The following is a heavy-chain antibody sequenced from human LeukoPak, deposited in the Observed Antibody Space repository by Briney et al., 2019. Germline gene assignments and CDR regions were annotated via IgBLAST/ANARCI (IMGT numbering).Heavy chain of an antibody. J-gene: IGHJ4*02. V-gene: IGHV3-30-3*01. CDR3: AREATVPPGYFDY. CDR2: ISYDGSNK. CDR1: GFTFSSYT. D-gene: IGHD2-2*01. Sequence: GRSLRLSCAAPGFTFSSYTMHWVRQAPGKGLEWVAVISYDGSNKYYADSVKGRFTISRDNSKNTLYLQMNSLRAEDTAVYYCAREATVPPGYFDYWGQVTLVTVSS.